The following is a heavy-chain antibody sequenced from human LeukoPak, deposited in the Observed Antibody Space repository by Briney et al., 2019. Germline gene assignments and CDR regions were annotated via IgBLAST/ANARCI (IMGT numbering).Heavy chain of an antibody. D-gene: IGHD6-19*01. Sequence: VASVKVSCKASGYTFTSYGISRVRQAPGQGLEWMGWISAYNGNTNYAQKLQGRVTMTTDTSTSTAYMELRSLRSDDTAVYYCARDGPYSSGWYGRSFDYWGQGTLVTVSS. V-gene: IGHV1-18*01. CDR2: ISAYNGNT. CDR3: ARDGPYSSGWYGRSFDY. J-gene: IGHJ4*02. CDR1: GYTFTSYG.